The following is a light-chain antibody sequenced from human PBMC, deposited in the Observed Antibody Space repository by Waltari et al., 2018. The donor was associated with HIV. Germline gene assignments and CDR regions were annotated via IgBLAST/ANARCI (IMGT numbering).Light chain of an antibody. J-gene: IGLJ3*02. V-gene: IGLV1-44*01. CDR3: ASWDASLNGWV. CDR2: GNY. CDR1: TSNIGIKT. Sequence: QSVVTQPPSVSGTPGQTVTISCSGSTSNIGIKTVNWYQHLPGTAPKRLLYGNYQRPPGVPGRFSASKSGTSASLGISGLQSEDEADYYCASWDASLNGWVFGGGTKLTVL.